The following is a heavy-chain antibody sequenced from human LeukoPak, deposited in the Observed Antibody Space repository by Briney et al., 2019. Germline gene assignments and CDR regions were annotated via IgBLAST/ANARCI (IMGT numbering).Heavy chain of an antibody. Sequence: GGSLRLSCAASGFTFSDSYMTWIRQAPGMGLEWLAYITSGGSATFFADSVRGRFTISRDNAKNSLFLPMSSLRPEDTAVYYCARVGGLKVPAAIDRQTTPSRRSWFDPWGQGTLVTVSS. CDR2: ITSGGSAT. CDR3: ARVGGLKVPAAIDRQTTPSRRSWFDP. J-gene: IGHJ5*02. V-gene: IGHV3-11*01. D-gene: IGHD2-2*02. CDR1: GFTFSDSY.